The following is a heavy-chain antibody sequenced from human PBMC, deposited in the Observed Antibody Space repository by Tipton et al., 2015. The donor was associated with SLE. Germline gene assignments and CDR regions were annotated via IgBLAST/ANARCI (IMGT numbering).Heavy chain of an antibody. J-gene: IGHJ3*02. CDR1: GYSIISGYY. CDR2: ISHCGCT. Sequence: TLSLTCAVSGYSIISGYYWGWIRQPPGKGVVWFGSISHCGCTYYNPSLKSRVTISVDTSKNQFSLKLGSVTAADTAVYYCARDLLYYYDSSGYYHHDAFDTWGQGTMVTVSS. V-gene: IGHV4-38-2*02. CDR3: ARDLLYYYDSSGYYHHDAFDT. D-gene: IGHD3-22*01.